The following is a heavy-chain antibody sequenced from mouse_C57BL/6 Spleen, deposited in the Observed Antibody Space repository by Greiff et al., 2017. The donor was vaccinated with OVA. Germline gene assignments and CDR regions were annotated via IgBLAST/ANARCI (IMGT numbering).Heavy chain of an antibody. D-gene: IGHD2-2*01. CDR1: GYTFTSYW. CDR2: IDPSDSYT. Sequence: VQLQQPGAELVRPGTSVKLSCKASGYTFTSYWMHWVKQRPGKGLEWIGVIDPSDSYTNYNQKFKGKATLTVDTSSSPAYMQLSSLTSEDSAVYYCAIYDGYYDAMDYWGQGTSVTVSS. CDR3: AIYDGYYDAMDY. J-gene: IGHJ4*01. V-gene: IGHV1-59*01.